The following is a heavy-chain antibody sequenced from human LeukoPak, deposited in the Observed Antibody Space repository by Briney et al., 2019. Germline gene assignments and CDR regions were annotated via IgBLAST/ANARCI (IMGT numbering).Heavy chain of an antibody. CDR2: IKQDGSEK. CDR1: GFTFRNYG. V-gene: IGHV3-7*01. D-gene: IGHD5-12*01. CDR3: ATPGGYSGYDPFDY. J-gene: IGHJ4*02. Sequence: PGGPLRLSCAASGFTFRNYGMSWVRPAPGKGLEWVANIKQDGSEKYYVDSVKGRFTISRDNAKNSLYLQMNSLRAEDTAVYYCATPGGYSGYDPFDYWGQGTLVTVSS.